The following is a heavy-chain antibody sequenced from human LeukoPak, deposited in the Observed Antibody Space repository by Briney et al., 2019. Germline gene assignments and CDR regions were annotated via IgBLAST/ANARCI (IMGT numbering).Heavy chain of an antibody. J-gene: IGHJ4*02. CDR2: ISWNGVST. CDR3: AKERGSSGYFDS. CDR1: GFTFDDYT. Sequence: PGGSLRLSCAASGFTFDDYTIHWVRQAPGKGLEWISLISWNGVSTYYVDSVKGRLTISRDNSKNSLYLQMNSLRTEDTALYYCAKERGSSGYFDSWGQGTLVTVSS. D-gene: IGHD6-6*01. V-gene: IGHV3-43*01.